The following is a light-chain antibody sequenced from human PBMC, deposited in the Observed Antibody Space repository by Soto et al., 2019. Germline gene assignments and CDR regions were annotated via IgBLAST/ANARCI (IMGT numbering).Light chain of an antibody. CDR3: SSYTSSSTLLV. CDR2: EVT. Sequence: QSALTQPASVSGSPGQSITISCTGTTSDVGRYDYVSWYQQHPGKAPKLVIFEVTRRPSESSNRFSGSKSGNTASLTISGLQAEDEADYYCSSYTSSSTLLVFGGGTKLTVL. V-gene: IGLV2-14*01. CDR1: TSDVGRYDY. J-gene: IGLJ2*01.